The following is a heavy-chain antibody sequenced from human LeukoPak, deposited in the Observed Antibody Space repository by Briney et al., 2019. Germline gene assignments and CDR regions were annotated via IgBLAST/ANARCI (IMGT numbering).Heavy chain of an antibody. CDR2: MNPNSGNT. CDR1: AYTFTSYD. V-gene: IGHV1-8*01. J-gene: IGHJ4*02. D-gene: IGHD3-10*01. Sequence: ASVKVSCKASAYTFTSYDINWVRQATGQGLEWMGWMNPNSGNTGYAQKFQGRVTMTRNTSISTAYMELSSLRSEDTAVYYCANAGLYGSGSYLDYWGQGTLVTVSS. CDR3: ANAGLYGSGSYLDY.